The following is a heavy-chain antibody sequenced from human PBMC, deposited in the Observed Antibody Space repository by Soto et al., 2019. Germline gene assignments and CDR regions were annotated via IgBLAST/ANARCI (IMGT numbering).Heavy chain of an antibody. D-gene: IGHD3-22*01. J-gene: IGHJ4*02. V-gene: IGHV3-33*01. CDR3: ARAYYDS. CDR1: GFTFSSYG. Sequence: QVQLVESGGGVVQPGRSLRLSCAASGFTFSSYGMHWVRQAPGKGLEWVAVIWYDGSNKYYADSVKGQFTISRDNSKNTRYLQRNILRAEDTDVYYCARAYYDSWGQGTLVTVSS. CDR2: IWYDGSNK.